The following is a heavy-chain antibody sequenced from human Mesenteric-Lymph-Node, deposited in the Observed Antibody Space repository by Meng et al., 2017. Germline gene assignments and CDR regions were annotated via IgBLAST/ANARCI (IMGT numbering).Heavy chain of an antibody. Sequence: VQLQERGPVLVKPSKTMSPTCTVSGGASSSGSFYWRWIRQHPGKGLEWIGEMYHSGTTNYNPSLKSRVTISMGKSNNQLSLKLNSVTAADTAVYYCATQESRDGHNPYWGQGTLVTVSS. D-gene: IGHD5-24*01. CDR2: MYHSGTT. V-gene: IGHV4-31*09. CDR3: ATQESRDGHNPY. CDR1: GGASSSGSFY. J-gene: IGHJ4*02.